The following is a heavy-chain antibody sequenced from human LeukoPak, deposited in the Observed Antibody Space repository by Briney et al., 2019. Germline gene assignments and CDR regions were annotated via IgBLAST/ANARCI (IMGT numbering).Heavy chain of an antibody. V-gene: IGHV3-23*01. Sequence: GGSLRLSCAASGFTFSSYAMSWVRQAPGEGLEWVSVISGGADSTYYADSVKGRFTISRDNSKNTLYLQMNSLRAEDTAVYYCTKISPLRIESFHHWGQGTLVTVSS. D-gene: IGHD5-12*01. CDR2: ISGGADST. CDR1: GFTFSSYA. CDR3: TKISPLRIESFHH. J-gene: IGHJ1*01.